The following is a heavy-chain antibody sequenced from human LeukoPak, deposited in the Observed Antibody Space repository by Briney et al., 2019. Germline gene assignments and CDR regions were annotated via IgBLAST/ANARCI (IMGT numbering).Heavy chain of an antibody. J-gene: IGHJ3*02. V-gene: IGHV1-18*01. D-gene: IGHD3-22*01. CDR2: ISAYNGNT. Sequence: GASVKVSCKASGYTFTSYGISWVRQAPGQGLEWMGWISAYNGNTNYAQKLQGRVTMTTDTSTSTAYMELRSLGSDDTAVYYCARGRNYYDSSAHIAEGAFDIWGQGTMVTVSS. CDR3: ARGRNYYDSSAHIAEGAFDI. CDR1: GYTFTSYG.